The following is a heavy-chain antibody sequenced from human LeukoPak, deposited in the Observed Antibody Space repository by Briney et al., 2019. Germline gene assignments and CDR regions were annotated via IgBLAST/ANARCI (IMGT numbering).Heavy chain of an antibody. CDR1: GFTFSSYG. CDR3: ATFGFNRNLGY. CDR2: ISYDGSNK. V-gene: IGHV3-30*03. D-gene: IGHD1-14*01. J-gene: IGHJ4*02. Sequence: PGGSLRLSCAASGFTFSSYGMHWVRQAPGKGLEWVAVISYDGSNKYYADSVKGRFTISRDNAKNTVYLQMNSLRAEDTAVYYCATFGFNRNLGYWGQGTLVTVSS.